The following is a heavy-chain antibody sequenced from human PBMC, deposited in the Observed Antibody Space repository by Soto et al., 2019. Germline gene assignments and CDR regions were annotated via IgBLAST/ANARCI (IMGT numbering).Heavy chain of an antibody. CDR3: AKVLESASYYYYYYYMDV. CDR1: GFTFSSYA. J-gene: IGHJ6*03. CDR2: ISGSGGST. Sequence: GGSLRLSCAASGFTFSSYAMSWVRQAPGKGLEWVSAISGSGGSTYYADSVKGRFTISRDNSKNTLYLQMNSLRAEDTAVYYCAKVLESASYYYYYYYMDVWGKGTTVTV. V-gene: IGHV3-23*01.